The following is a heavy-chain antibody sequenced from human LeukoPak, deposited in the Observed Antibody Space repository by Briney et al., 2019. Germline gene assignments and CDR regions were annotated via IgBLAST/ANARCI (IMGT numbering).Heavy chain of an antibody. Sequence: GGTLRLSCAASGFTFSSYWMSWVRQAPGKGLEWVANIKQDGSARYYVDSVKGRFTISRDNAKNSLYLQMNSLRAVDTAVYYCARGPSGGNGFSYWGLGTLVTVSS. J-gene: IGHJ4*02. CDR3: ARGPSGGNGFSY. CDR1: GFTFSSYW. CDR2: IKQDGSAR. D-gene: IGHD2-15*01. V-gene: IGHV3-7*04.